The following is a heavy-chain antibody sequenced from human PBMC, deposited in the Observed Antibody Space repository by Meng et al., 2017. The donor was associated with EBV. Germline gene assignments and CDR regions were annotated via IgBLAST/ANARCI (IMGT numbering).Heavy chain of an antibody. D-gene: IGHD3-22*01. CDR2: ISAYNGNT. J-gene: IGHJ4*02. Sequence: QVQLGQSGAEVKKPVASVKVSCKASGYTFTSYGISWVRQAPGQGLEWMGWISAYNGNTNYAQKLQGRVTMTTDTSTSTAYMELRSLRSDDTAVYYCARDGRLYDTPSPFDYWGQGTLVTASS. CDR1: GYTFTSYG. CDR3: ARDGRLYDTPSPFDY. V-gene: IGHV1-18*01.